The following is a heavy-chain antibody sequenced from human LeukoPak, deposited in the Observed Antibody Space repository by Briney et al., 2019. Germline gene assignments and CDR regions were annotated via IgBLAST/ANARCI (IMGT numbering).Heavy chain of an antibody. Sequence: QPGGSLRLSCAASGLAFSSYAMSWVRQAPGKGLEWVSSISGSGGSTYYADSVKGRFTISRDNSKNTLYLQMNSLRAEDTAVYYCAKLKVLGERKGGYNWFDPWGQGTLVTVSS. CDR2: ISGSGGST. V-gene: IGHV3-23*01. D-gene: IGHD3-10*01. J-gene: IGHJ5*02. CDR1: GLAFSSYA. CDR3: AKLKVLGERKGGYNWFDP.